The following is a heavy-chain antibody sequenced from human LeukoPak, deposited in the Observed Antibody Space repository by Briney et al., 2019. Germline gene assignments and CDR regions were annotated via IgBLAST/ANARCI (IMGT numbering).Heavy chain of an antibody. CDR3: ARDLDQYNGRFGGFGHDF. CDR1: GYTFINYG. Sequence: ASVKVSCTASGYTFINYGINWVRQAPGQGLEWVGWISAYNGNTNYAQSLQGRVTMTTDTSTSTVYMEMRSLTSDDTAVYYCARDLDQYNGRFGGFGHDFWGQGTLVTVSS. V-gene: IGHV1-18*01. J-gene: IGHJ4*02. D-gene: IGHD3-10*01. CDR2: ISAYNGNT.